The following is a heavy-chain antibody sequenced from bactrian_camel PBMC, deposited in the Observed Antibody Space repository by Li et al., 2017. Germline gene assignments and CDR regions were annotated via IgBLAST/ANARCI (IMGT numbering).Heavy chain of an antibody. J-gene: IGHJ4*01. CDR1: GYTDTLHC. D-gene: IGHD1*01. Sequence: HVQLVESGGGSVQAGGSLRLSCSTSGYTDTLHCMGWFRQGQGKEREGVAIMHAGGTTKYVDSVKGRFTLSLSQTKHIIYLEMNNLTPEDTATHHCAADPSCQGLKDANRYVPLDQGTQVTVS. V-gene: IGHV3S53*01. CDR2: MHAGGTT.